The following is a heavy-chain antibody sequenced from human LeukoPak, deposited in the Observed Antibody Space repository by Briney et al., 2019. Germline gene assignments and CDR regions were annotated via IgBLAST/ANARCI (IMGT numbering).Heavy chain of an antibody. CDR3: AKRAPPGTAAGVPYYFDY. D-gene: IGHD6-25*01. CDR2: ISVSDT. V-gene: IGHV3-23*01. CDR1: GFTFDNYA. Sequence: GGSLRLSCAASGFTFDNYAMSWVRQAPGEGLEWVSTISVSDTFYADSVRGRFTISRDSSRNTIYLLMNSLRTEDTALYYCAKRAPPGTAAGVPYYFDYWGQGTLVTVSS. J-gene: IGHJ4*02.